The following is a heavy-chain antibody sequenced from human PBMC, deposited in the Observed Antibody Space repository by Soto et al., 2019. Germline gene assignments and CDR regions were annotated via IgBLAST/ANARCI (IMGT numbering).Heavy chain of an antibody. CDR2: IFYGVST. D-gene: IGHD3-3*02. CDR3: ARLPSRHLVDY. CDR1: GSSINSSGYY. Sequence: PSETLSLTCTVSGSSINSSGYYWGWIRQPPGKGLGWIGSIFYGVSTYYNPSLKSRVTVSVDTSKNQFSLNLRSVTAADTAVYYCARLPSRHLVDYWGQGTLVTVSS. V-gene: IGHV4-39*01. J-gene: IGHJ4*02.